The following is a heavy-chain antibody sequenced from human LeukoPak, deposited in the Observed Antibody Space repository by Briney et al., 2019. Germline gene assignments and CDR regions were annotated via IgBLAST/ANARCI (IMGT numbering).Heavy chain of an antibody. CDR2: ISGSGGST. V-gene: IGHV3-23*01. CDR1: GFTFSSYA. CDR3: ARFYCSGGSCRSY. D-gene: IGHD2-15*01. J-gene: IGHJ4*02. Sequence: PGGSLRLXCAASGFTFSSYAMSWVRQAPGKELESVSAISGSGGSTYYADSVKGRFTISRDNSKNTLYLQMNSLRAEDTAVYYCARFYCSGGSCRSYWGQGTLVTVSS.